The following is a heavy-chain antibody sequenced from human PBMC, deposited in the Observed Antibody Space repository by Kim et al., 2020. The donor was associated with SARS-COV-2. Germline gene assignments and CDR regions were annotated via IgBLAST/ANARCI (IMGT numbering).Heavy chain of an antibody. V-gene: IGHV3-30*18. J-gene: IGHJ4*02. Sequence: GGSLRLSCEASGLNFSNYGMHWVRQAPGKGLEWVALISYDGSNKDYADSVKGRFTISRDNSEKTLYLEMNSLRAEDTATYYCAKVIAAIYYFDLWGQGTRVTVSS. CDR1: GLNFSNYG. CDR2: ISYDGSNK. CDR3: AKVIAAIYYFDL. D-gene: IGHD2-15*01.